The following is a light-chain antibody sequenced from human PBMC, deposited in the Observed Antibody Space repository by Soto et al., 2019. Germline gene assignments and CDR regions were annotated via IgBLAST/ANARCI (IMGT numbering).Light chain of an antibody. J-gene: IGKJ4*01. CDR1: QSLSSY. CDR3: QQRSNWLT. Sequence: EVVFTQSPSTVSLSPGERATLSCRASQSLSSYLAWYQQKPGQAPRLLIYDASNRATGIPARFSGSGSGTDFTLTISSLEPEDFAVYYCQQRSNWLTFGGGTKVDI. CDR2: DAS. V-gene: IGKV3-11*01.